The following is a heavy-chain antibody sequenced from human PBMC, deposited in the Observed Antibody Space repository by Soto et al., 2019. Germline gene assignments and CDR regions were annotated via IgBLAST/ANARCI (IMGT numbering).Heavy chain of an antibody. CDR2: VRNTGST. D-gene: IGHD2-2*01. CDR1: GDSISDYY. J-gene: IGHJ6*03. Sequence: SETLSLTCNVSGDSISDYYWSWIRLPPGKGLEWIGYVRNTGSTNYKSSLKGRVTISLGASKNQFSLILSSVTAADTAVYYCARDMHCSSTSCYFGYYYYYMDVWGKGTTVTVSS. V-gene: IGHV4-59*01. CDR3: ARDMHCSSTSCYFGYYYYYMDV.